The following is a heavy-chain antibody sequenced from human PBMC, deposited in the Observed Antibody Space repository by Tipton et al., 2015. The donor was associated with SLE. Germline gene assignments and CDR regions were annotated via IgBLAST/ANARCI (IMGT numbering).Heavy chain of an antibody. J-gene: IGHJ4*02. D-gene: IGHD3-3*01. CDR1: GGSFSGYY. CDR3: ARKYYDFWSGYSRGYFDY. CDR2: IYHSGST. Sequence: TLSLTCAVYGGSFSGYYWSWIRQPPGKGLEWIGYIYHSGSTYYNPSLKSRVTISVDRSKNQFSLKLSSVTAADTAVYYCARKYYDFWSGYSRGYFDYWGQGTLVTVSS. V-gene: IGHV4-30-2*01.